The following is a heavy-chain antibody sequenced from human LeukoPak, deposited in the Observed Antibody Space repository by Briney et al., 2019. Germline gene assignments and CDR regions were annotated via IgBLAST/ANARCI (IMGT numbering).Heavy chain of an antibody. J-gene: IGHJ6*02. Sequence: SETLSLTCTVSGDSISTYFWSRIRQPAGKGLEWIGRLYPSGSTTYNPSLRSRVTMSVDTSKNHFSLKMNSVTAADTAVYYCAXXISYYGMDVWGQGTTVTVSS. CDR1: GDSISTYF. CDR2: LYPSGST. V-gene: IGHV4-4*07. CDR3: AXXISYYGMDV.